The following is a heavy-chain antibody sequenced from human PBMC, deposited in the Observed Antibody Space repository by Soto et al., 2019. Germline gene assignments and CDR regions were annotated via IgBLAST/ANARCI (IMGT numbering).Heavy chain of an antibody. Sequence: QVQLQESGPGLVKPSGTLSLTCVVSGSFISTTNWWNWVRQSPGKGLEWIGEVFHSGTTNYNPSLQSRITISVDNSTNQFSLRLNSVPAADSAVYYCAMMGSGSWRGYLDLWGRGTLVTVSS. D-gene: IGHD6-13*01. CDR1: GSFISTTNW. CDR3: AMMGSGSWRGYLDL. CDR2: VFHSGTT. J-gene: IGHJ2*01. V-gene: IGHV4-4*02.